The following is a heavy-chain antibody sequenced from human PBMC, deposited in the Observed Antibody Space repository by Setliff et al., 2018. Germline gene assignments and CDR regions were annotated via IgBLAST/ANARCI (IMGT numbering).Heavy chain of an antibody. CDR2: IKKDGSIK. CDR1: GFTFRSYW. J-gene: IGHJ6*02. V-gene: IGHV3-7*01. D-gene: IGHD3-22*01. Sequence: LRLSCAASGFTFRSYWMSWVRQAPGKGLEWVANIKKDGSIKYYLDSVRGRFTISRDNAENSLTLQMNSLRAEDTAVYYCAREGSMIVEYYYYYGMDVWGQGTTVTVSS. CDR3: AREGSMIVEYYYYYGMDV.